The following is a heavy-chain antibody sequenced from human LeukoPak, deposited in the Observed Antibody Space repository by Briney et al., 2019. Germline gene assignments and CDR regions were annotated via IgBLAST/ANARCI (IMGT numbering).Heavy chain of an antibody. V-gene: IGHV3-21*01. CDR1: GFTFSSYS. D-gene: IGHD1-14*01. J-gene: IGHJ4*02. CDR2: ISSSSSYI. Sequence: GGSLRLSCAASGFTFSSYSMNWVRQAPGKGLEWVSSISSSSSYIYYADSVKGRFTISRDNVKNSLYLQMNSLRAEDTAVYYCARDQEWLQPAPDYWGQGTLVTVSS. CDR3: ARDQEWLQPAPDY.